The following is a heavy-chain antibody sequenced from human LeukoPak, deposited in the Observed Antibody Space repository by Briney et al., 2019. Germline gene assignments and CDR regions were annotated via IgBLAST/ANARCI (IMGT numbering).Heavy chain of an antibody. Sequence: SGGSLRLSCAASGFTFSSYGMSWVRQAPGKGREGVSAISGSGGSTYYADSGKGRFTISRDNSKNTLYLQMNSLRAEDTAVYYCAKVGGDYVYYYYYMDVWGKGTTVTISS. J-gene: IGHJ6*03. V-gene: IGHV3-23*01. CDR1: GFTFSSYG. D-gene: IGHD4-17*01. CDR2: ISGSGGST. CDR3: AKVGGDYVYYYYYMDV.